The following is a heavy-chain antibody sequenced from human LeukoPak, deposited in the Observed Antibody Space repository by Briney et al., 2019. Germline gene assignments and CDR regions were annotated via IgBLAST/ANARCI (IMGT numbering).Heavy chain of an antibody. J-gene: IGHJ4*02. Sequence: GRSLRLSCAASGFTFSSYGMHWVRQAPGKGLEWVAVISYDGSNKYYADSVKGRFTISRDNSKNTLYLQMNSLRAEDTAVYYCAKGDSVSPTGYFDYWGQGTLVTVSS. CDR1: GFTFSSYG. CDR2: ISYDGSNK. CDR3: AKGDSVSPTGYFDY. V-gene: IGHV3-30*18. D-gene: IGHD3-10*01.